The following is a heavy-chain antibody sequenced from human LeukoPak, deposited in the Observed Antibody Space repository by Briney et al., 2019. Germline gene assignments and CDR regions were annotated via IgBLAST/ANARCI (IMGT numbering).Heavy chain of an antibody. CDR2: IKQDGSEK. D-gene: IGHD2-15*01. J-gene: IGHJ4*02. CDR1: GFSFSSDW. Sequence: PGGSLRLSCAASGFSFSSDWMSWVRQAPGKGLEWVANIKQDGSEKYYVDSVKGRFTISRDNAKNSLYLQMNSLRAEDTAVYYCARGSYYWGQGTLVTVSS. V-gene: IGHV3-7*03. CDR3: ARGSYY.